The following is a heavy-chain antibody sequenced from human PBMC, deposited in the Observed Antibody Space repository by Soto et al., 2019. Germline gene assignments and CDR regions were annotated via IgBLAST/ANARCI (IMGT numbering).Heavy chain of an antibody. CDR3: ARANYDILTGYYIDYYYYGMDV. CDR1: GGTFSSYT. Sequence: SVKVSCKASGGTFSSYTISWVRQAPGQGLEWMGRIIPILGIANYAQKFQGRVTITADKSTSTAYMELSSLRSEDTAVYYCARANYDILTGYYIDYYYYGMDVWGQGTTVTVSS. J-gene: IGHJ6*02. D-gene: IGHD3-9*01. CDR2: IIPILGIA. V-gene: IGHV1-69*02.